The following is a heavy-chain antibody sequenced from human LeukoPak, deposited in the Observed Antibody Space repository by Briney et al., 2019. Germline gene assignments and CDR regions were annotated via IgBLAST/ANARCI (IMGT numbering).Heavy chain of an antibody. J-gene: IGHJ5*02. V-gene: IGHV3-48*04. CDR1: GFTFSAYS. Sequence: GGSLRLSCVASGFTFSAYSMNWVRQAPGKGLEWVSYISTSRVNIYYADSVKGRFTISRDNAKNSLYLQMNSLRAEDTAVYYCARDVSHCTDGVCSGSWGQGTLVTVSS. D-gene: IGHD2-8*01. CDR3: ARDVSHCTDGVCSGS. CDR2: ISTSRVNI.